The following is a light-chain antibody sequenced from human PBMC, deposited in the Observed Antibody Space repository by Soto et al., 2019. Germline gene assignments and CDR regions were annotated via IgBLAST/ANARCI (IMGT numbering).Light chain of an antibody. J-gene: IGKJ3*01. Sequence: EFVLTQSPATLSLSPGERATLSCRASQSINRYLAWYQQKPGQAPRLLIYDASNRATGIPARFSGSGSGTDFTLTISNLEPEDFAVYYCQQRGNWPQTFGPGTKVDIK. CDR2: DAS. CDR1: QSINRY. V-gene: IGKV3-11*01. CDR3: QQRGNWPQT.